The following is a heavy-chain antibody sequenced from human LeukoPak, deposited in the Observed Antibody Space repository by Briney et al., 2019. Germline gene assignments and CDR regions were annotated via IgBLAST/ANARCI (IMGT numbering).Heavy chain of an antibody. CDR2: ITSGGSSI. J-gene: IGHJ6*04. CDR1: GFTFSDYS. V-gene: IGHV3-11*04. D-gene: IGHD3-10*02. Sequence: PGGSLRLSCTASGFTFSDYSMTWIRQAPGKGLEWVSYITSGGSSIYYADSVKGRFTISRDNAKNSLYLQMNSLRAEDTAVYYCAELGITMIGGVWGKGTTVTISS. CDR3: AELGITMIGGV.